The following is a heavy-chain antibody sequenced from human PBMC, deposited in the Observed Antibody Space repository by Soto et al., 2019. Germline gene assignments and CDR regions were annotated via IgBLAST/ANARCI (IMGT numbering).Heavy chain of an antibody. V-gene: IGHV3-11*06. CDR2: ISSGGSYT. D-gene: IGHD5-12*01. CDR1: GFTFSDYY. CDR3: ARGPLIVATALYFES. J-gene: IGHJ4*02. Sequence: GGSLRLSCAASGFTFSDYYMSWIRQAPGKGLEWVSCISSGGSYTNYADSVKGRFTISRDNAKNSLHLQMNSLRVEDTAVYYFARGPLIVATALYFESRAQGALDTVSS.